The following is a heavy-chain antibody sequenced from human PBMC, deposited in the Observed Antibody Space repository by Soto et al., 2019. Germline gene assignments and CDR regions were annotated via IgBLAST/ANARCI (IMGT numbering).Heavy chain of an antibody. Sequence: QVQLVESGGGVVQPGRSLRLSCAASGFTFSSYGMHRVRQAPGKGLEWVAVIWYDGSNKYYADSVKGRFTISRDNSKNTLYLQMNSLRAEDTAVYYCARDGRSCSSTSCYPGWFDPWGQGTLVTVSS. V-gene: IGHV3-33*01. D-gene: IGHD2-2*01. CDR1: GFTFSSYG. CDR2: IWYDGSNK. J-gene: IGHJ5*02. CDR3: ARDGRSCSSTSCYPGWFDP.